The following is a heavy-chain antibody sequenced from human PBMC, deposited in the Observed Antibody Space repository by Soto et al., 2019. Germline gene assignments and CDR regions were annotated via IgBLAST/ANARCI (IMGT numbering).Heavy chain of an antibody. J-gene: IGHJ4*02. CDR2: IIPIFGTA. CDR3: ARDGSHCSGGSCYYGY. V-gene: IGHV1-69*13. Sequence: ASVKVSCKASGGTFSSYAISWVRQAPGQGLEWMGGIIPIFGTANYAQKFQGRVTITADESTSTAYMELSSLRSEDTAVYYCARDGSHCSGGSCYYGYWGQGTLVTVSS. CDR1: GGTFSSYA. D-gene: IGHD2-15*01.